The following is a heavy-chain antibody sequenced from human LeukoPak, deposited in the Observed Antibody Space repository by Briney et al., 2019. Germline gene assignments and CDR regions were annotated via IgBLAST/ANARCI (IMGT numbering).Heavy chain of an antibody. Sequence: ASVKVSCKASGGTFSSYAISWVRQAPGQGLEWMGRIIPILGIANYAQKFQGRVTITADKSTSTAYMELSSLRAEDTAVYYCAKYLYPTTPYLPNWGQGTLVTVSS. V-gene: IGHV1-69*04. CDR1: GGTFSSYA. D-gene: IGHD2/OR15-2a*01. J-gene: IGHJ4*02. CDR2: IIPILGIA. CDR3: AKYLYPTTPYLPN.